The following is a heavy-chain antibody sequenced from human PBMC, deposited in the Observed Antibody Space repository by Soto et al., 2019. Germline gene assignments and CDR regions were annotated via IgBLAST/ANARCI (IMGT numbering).Heavy chain of an antibody. D-gene: IGHD2-2*01. CDR2: INMDGSST. CDR1: GFTFSGDW. J-gene: IGHJ4*02. V-gene: IGHV3-74*01. CDR3: ARGPRGLYHHDY. Sequence: EVQLVESGGGLVQPGGSLRLSCAASGFTFSGDWMHWVRQAAGKGLVWVSRINMDGSSTNYAYSLKGRFTISRENAKNTLYLQMNSLRVDDTAVYYCARGPRGLYHHDYWGQGALVTVSS.